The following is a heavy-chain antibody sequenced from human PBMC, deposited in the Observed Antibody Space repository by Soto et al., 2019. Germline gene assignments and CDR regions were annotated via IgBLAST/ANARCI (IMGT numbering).Heavy chain of an antibody. V-gene: IGHV4-30-4*01. Sequence: SETLSLTCTVSGGSISSGDYYWSWIRQPPGKGLEWIGYIYYSGSTYYNPSLKSRVTISVDTSKNQFSLKLSSVTAADTAVYYCARRVVVVVAATEYYYGMDVWGKGTTVTVSS. CDR3: ARRVVVVVAATEYYYGMDV. J-gene: IGHJ6*04. CDR1: GGSISSGDYY. D-gene: IGHD2-15*01. CDR2: IYYSGST.